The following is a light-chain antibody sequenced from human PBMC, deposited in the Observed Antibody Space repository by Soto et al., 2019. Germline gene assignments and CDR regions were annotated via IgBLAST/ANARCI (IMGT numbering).Light chain of an antibody. V-gene: IGLV1-51*01. J-gene: IGLJ1*01. CDR2: DTN. Sequence: QSVLTQPPSVSAAPGQMVTIPCSGSSSNIGSNYVSWYQQLPRTAPKLLIYDTNKRPSGNPDRFSGSKSGTSATLDITGLQTGDEADYYCGTWDSSLNFYVFGTGTKLTVL. CDR3: GTWDSSLNFYV. CDR1: SSNIGSNY.